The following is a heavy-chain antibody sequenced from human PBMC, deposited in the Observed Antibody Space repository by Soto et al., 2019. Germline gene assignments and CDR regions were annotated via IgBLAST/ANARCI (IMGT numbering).Heavy chain of an antibody. Sequence: QAPGKGLVSVSRINSDGSSTSYADSVKGRFTITRDNATNTLYLQMKRLRADDTAVYDCARTPDYGDVRG. CDR3: ARTPDYGDV. D-gene: IGHD4-17*01. CDR2: INSDGSST. J-gene: IGHJ3*01. V-gene: IGHV3-74*01.